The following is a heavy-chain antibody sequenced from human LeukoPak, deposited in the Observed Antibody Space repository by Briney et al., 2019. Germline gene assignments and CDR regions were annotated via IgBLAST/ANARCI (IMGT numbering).Heavy chain of an antibody. J-gene: IGHJ4*02. CDR1: GGXISSSSYY. D-gene: IGHD2-21*02. CDR2: IYFSGTT. CDR3: ARQRWVTGPADY. V-gene: IGHV4-39*01. Sequence: SETLSLTCTVSGGXISSSSYYWGWIRQPPGKGLEWIGSIYFSGTTYYNPSLKSRVTISVDTSKNQFSLKLSSGTAADTAVYYCARQRWVTGPADYWGQGTLVTVSS.